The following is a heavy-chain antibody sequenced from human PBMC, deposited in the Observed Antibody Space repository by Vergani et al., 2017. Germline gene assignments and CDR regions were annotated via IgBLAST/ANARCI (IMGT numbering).Heavy chain of an antibody. D-gene: IGHD6-19*01. CDR1: GCTFSSYA. CDR3: ARASMPVAAVGGAFDI. J-gene: IGHJ3*02. V-gene: IGHV1-69*06. CDR2: IIPIFGTA. Sequence: QVQLVQSGAEVKQPGSSVKVSCKASGCTFSSYAIRWVRQAPGQGLEWMGGIIPIFGTANYAQKFQGRVPITADKSTSTAYMELSSLRSEDTAVYYCARASMPVAAVGGAFDIWGQGTMVTVSS.